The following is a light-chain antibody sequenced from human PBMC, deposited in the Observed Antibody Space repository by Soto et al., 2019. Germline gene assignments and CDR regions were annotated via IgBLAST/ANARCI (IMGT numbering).Light chain of an antibody. Sequence: IVMTRSPGTFSLSPGATATLSCRASQSVSSNYVAWFHQKPGQTPRLLIYGASSRATGVPDRFSASGSGTDFTLTISSLEPEDLAVYNCQQYGRSPFTFGPGTKVDIK. CDR3: QQYGRSPFT. J-gene: IGKJ3*01. CDR1: QSVSSNY. CDR2: GAS. V-gene: IGKV3-20*01.